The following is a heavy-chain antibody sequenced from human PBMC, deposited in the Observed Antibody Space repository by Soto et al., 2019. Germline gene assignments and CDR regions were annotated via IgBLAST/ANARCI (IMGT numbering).Heavy chain of an antibody. CDR3: ARLIGEGYSGTYALDY. CDR2: IIPLFGTA. D-gene: IGHD1-26*01. J-gene: IGHJ4*02. Sequence: QVQLVQSGAEVKKPGSSVKVSCKASGGTFNNYAISWVRQAPGQGLEWMGGIIPLFGTANYAEKFEGRVTITADKYRDTAYMELSSLKSEDTAVYYCARLIGEGYSGTYALDYWGQGTLVTVSS. CDR1: GGTFNNYA. V-gene: IGHV1-69*06.